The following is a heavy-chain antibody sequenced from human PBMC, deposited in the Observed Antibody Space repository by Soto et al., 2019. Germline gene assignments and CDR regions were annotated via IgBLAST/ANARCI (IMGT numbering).Heavy chain of an antibody. D-gene: IGHD3-10*01. CDR3: AKGRSGRPANGMDV. J-gene: IGHJ6*02. V-gene: IGHV3-9*01. CDR2: ISWNSGSI. Sequence: GGSLRLSCAASGFTFDDYAMHWVRQAPGEGLEWVSGISWNSGSIGYADSVKGRFTISRDNAKNSLYLQMNSLRAEDTALYYCAKGRSGRPANGMDVWGQGTTVTVSS. CDR1: GFTFDDYA.